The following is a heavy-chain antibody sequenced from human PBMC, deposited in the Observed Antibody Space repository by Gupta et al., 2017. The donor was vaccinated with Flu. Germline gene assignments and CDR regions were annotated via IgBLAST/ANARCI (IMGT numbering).Heavy chain of an antibody. D-gene: IGHD3-16*02. Sequence: QVQLVQSGDDVKKSGASVKVSCKASGYTFTSYDINWVRQATGQGLEWMGWMNPNSGNTGYAQKFQGRVTMTRNTSISTAYMELGSLRSEDTAVDYCARVRMSYDYVGGSYRFGKPDYWGQGTLVTVSS. V-gene: IGHV1-8*01. CDR2: MNPNSGNT. CDR3: ARVRMSYDYVGGSYRFGKPDY. CDR1: GYTFTSYD. J-gene: IGHJ4*02.